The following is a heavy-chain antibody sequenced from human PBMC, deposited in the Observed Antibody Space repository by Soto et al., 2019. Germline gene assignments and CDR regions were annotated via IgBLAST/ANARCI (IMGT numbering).Heavy chain of an antibody. V-gene: IGHV3-23*01. CDR1: GFTFSSYA. J-gene: IGHJ3*02. D-gene: IGHD2-2*01. CDR3: AKFVYARKVSLPADAFDI. Sequence: PGGSLRLSCAASGFTFSSYAMSWVRQAPGKGLEWVSAISGSGGSTYYADSVKGRFTISRDNSKNTLYLQMNSLRAEDTAVYYCAKFVYARKVSLPADAFDIWGQGTMVTVSS. CDR2: ISGSGGST.